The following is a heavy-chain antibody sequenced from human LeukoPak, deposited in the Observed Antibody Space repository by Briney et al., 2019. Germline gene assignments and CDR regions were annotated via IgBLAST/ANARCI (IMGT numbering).Heavy chain of an antibody. Sequence: SVKVSCKASGYTFTGYYMHWVRQAPGQGLEWMGGIIPIFGTANYAQKFQGRVTITADESTSTAYMELSSLRSEDTAVYYCARGEHSGWPYYYYYYMDVWGKGTTVTISS. J-gene: IGHJ6*03. D-gene: IGHD6-19*01. CDR3: ARGEHSGWPYYYYYYMDV. CDR2: IIPIFGTA. CDR1: GYTFTGYY. V-gene: IGHV1-69*13.